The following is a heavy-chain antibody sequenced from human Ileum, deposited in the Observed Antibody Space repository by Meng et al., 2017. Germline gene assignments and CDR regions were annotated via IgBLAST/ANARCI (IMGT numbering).Heavy chain of an antibody. J-gene: IGHJ4*02. CDR1: GFSFSTYP. Sequence: GESLKISCAASGFSFSTYPMHWVRQAPGKGLEFLSSILGKGDGTDYANSVKGRFIISRDNSKNTLYLQMGSLRTEDTAIYYCARDDASGFHVDYWGQGTVVTVSS. V-gene: IGHV3-64*01. CDR2: ILGKGDGT. D-gene: IGHD3-3*01. CDR3: ARDDASGFHVDY.